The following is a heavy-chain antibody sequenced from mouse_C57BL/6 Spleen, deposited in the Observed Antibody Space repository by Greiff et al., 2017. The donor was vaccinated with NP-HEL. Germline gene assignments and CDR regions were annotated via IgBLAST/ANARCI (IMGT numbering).Heavy chain of an antibody. CDR3: TSLYFYGSSPFDY. Sequence: VQLQQSGAELVRPGASVKLSCTASGFNIKDYYMHWVKQRPEQGLEWIGRIDPEDGDTEYAPKFKGKATMTADTSSNTAYLQLSSLTSEDTAVYYCTSLYFYGSSPFDYWGQGTTLTVSS. CDR1: GFNIKDYY. J-gene: IGHJ2*01. V-gene: IGHV14-1*01. CDR2: IDPEDGDT. D-gene: IGHD1-1*01.